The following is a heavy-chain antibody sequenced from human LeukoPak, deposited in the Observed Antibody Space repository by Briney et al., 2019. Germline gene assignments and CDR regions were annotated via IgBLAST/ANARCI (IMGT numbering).Heavy chain of an antibody. CDR2: IIPIFGTA. D-gene: IGHD6-6*01. Sequence: ASAKVSCXASGGTFSSYAISWVRQAPGQGLEWMGGIIPIFGTANYAQKFQGRVTITTDESTSTAYMELSSLRSEDTAVYYCARDRNRIAARPEFDYYYYYMDVWGKGTTVTVSS. V-gene: IGHV1-69*05. CDR3: ARDRNRIAARPEFDYYYYYMDV. CDR1: GGTFSSYA. J-gene: IGHJ6*03.